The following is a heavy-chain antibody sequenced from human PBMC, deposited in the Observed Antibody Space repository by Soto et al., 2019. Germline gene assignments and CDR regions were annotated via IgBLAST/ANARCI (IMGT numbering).Heavy chain of an antibody. D-gene: IGHD2-15*01. CDR3: ARDSGAATGGWFDP. J-gene: IGHJ5*02. V-gene: IGHV4-59*01. CDR2: IYYSGST. Sequence: QVQLQESGPGLVKPSETLSLTCTVSGGSISSYYWSWIRQPPGKGLEWIGYIYYSGSTNYNPSLKSRVTISVDTYKNQFSLKLSSVTAADTAVYYCARDSGAATGGWFDPWGQGTLVTVSS. CDR1: GGSISSYY.